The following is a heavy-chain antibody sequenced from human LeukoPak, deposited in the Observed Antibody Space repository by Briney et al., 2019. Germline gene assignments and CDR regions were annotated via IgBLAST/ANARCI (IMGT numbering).Heavy chain of an antibody. CDR1: GGSISSSNW. CDR2: IYHSGST. V-gene: IGHV4-4*02. D-gene: IGHD3-22*01. J-gene: IGHJ4*02. CDR3: AREGLYYYDSSGYSHLDY. Sequence: SETLSLTCAVPGGSISSSNWWSWVRQPPGKGLEWIGEIYHSGSTNYNPSLKSRVTISVDKSKNQFSLKLSSVTAADTAVYYCAREGLYYYDSSGYSHLDYWGQGTLVTVSS.